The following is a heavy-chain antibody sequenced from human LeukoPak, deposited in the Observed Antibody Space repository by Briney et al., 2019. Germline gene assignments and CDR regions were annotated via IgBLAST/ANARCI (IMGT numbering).Heavy chain of an antibody. J-gene: IGHJ3*02. Sequence: GGSLRLSCRASVFAFRNAWMNWVRQAPGKGLEWVGRTRNEANIYTTKYAASVKGRFTISRDDSKNSLYLQMNSLKTEDTAVYYCASPVGATTVRAFDIWGQGTMVTVSS. D-gene: IGHD1-26*01. CDR2: TRNEANIYTT. CDR1: VFAFRNAW. CDR3: ASPVGATTVRAFDI. V-gene: IGHV3-72*01.